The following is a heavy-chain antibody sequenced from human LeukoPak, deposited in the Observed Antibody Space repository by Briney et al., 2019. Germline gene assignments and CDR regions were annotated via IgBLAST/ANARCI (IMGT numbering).Heavy chain of an antibody. CDR1: GYSFTSYW. J-gene: IGHJ4*02. V-gene: IGHV5-51*01. CDR2: IYPGDSDT. CDR3: ARAQQWWLLDY. D-gene: IGHD5-18*01. Sequence: GESLKISCKGSGYSFTSYWIGWVLQMPGKGLEWMGIIYPGDSDTRYSPSFQGQVTISADKSISTAYLQWSSLKAEDTAVYYCARAQQWWLLDYWGQGTLVTVSS.